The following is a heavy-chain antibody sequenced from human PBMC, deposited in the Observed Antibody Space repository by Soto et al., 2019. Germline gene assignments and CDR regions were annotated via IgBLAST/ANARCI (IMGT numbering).Heavy chain of an antibody. CDR3: ARVNDYVWGSFLYYYMDA. CDR1: GFTFSNYW. J-gene: IGHJ6*03. V-gene: IGHV3-74*01. CDR2: VKSDGSST. Sequence: GGSLRLSCVGSGFTFSNYWMHWVRQAPGKGLEWVSRVKSDGSSTSYADSVKGRFTISRDNAKNTLYLQMNSLRAEDTAVYYCARVNDYVWGSFLYYYMDAWGKGTTVTVSS. D-gene: IGHD3-16*01.